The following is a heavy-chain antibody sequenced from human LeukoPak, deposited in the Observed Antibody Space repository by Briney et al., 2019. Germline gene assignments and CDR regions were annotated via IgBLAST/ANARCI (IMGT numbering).Heavy chain of an antibody. CDR1: GGSFSGYY. J-gene: IGHJ4*02. Sequence: PSETLSLTCAVYGGSFSGYYRSWIRQPPGKGLEWIGEINHSGSTNYNPSLKSRATISVDTSKNQFSLKLSSVTAADTAVYYCASFTGAAALFDYWGQGTLVTVSS. D-gene: IGHD6-13*01. CDR2: INHSGST. V-gene: IGHV4-34*01. CDR3: ASFTGAAALFDY.